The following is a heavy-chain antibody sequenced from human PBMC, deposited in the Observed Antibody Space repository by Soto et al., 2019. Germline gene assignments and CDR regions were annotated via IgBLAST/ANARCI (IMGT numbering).Heavy chain of an antibody. CDR1: GFTFSSFW. CDR2: MNQDGSQK. V-gene: IGHV3-7*03. Sequence: EVQLVESGGGLVQPGGSLRLSCAASGFTFSSFWMTWVRQAQGKGLEWVATMNQDGSQKDYVDSVKGRFTISRDNAKKSLYLQMNSLRAEDTAVYYCARKVWAVTGHPLDFWGQGTLVTVSS. J-gene: IGHJ4*02. CDR3: ARKVWAVTGHPLDF. D-gene: IGHD6-19*01.